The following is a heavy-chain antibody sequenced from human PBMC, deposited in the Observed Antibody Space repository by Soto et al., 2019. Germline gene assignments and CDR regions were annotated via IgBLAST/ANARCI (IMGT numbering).Heavy chain of an antibody. V-gene: IGHV3-23*01. CDR2: ISGSGGST. J-gene: IGHJ2*01. CDR1: GFTFSSYA. Sequence: EVQLLESGGGLVQPGGSLRLSCAASGFTFSSYAMSWVRQAPGKGLEWVSAISGSGGSTYYADSVKGRFTISRDNSKNTLYLQMNSLRAEDTAVYYCAKGRRYSCYDYGWYFDLWGRGTLVTVSS. D-gene: IGHD5-12*01. CDR3: AKGRRYSCYDYGWYFDL.